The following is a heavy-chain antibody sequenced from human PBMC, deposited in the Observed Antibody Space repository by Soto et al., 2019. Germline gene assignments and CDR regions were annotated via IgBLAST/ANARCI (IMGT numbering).Heavy chain of an antibody. Sequence: EVQLVESGGGSVQPGGSLRLSCPASGITLSHFWMHWVRQAPGKGLVWVARIDNGGSGTSYTDFAQGRFTSSKDDAKNTPYPQMNSLRAEDTARYSCTTTFEHWGRGTLVTFSS. J-gene: IGHJ4*02. CDR2: IDNGGSGT. V-gene: IGHV3-74*01. CDR3: TTTFEH. CDR1: GITLSHFW.